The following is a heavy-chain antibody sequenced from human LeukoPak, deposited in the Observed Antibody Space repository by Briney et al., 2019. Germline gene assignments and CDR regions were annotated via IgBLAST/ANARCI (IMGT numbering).Heavy chain of an antibody. Sequence: PSETLSLTCTVSGGSISSSSYYWGWIRQPPGKGLEWIGSIYYSGSTYYNPSLKSRVTISVDTSKNQFSLKLSSVTAADTAVYYCARDLVTYYCSGGSCRGPTNWFDPWGQGTLVTVSS. J-gene: IGHJ5*02. D-gene: IGHD2-15*01. CDR3: ARDLVTYYCSGGSCRGPTNWFDP. CDR1: GGSISSSSYY. CDR2: IYYSGST. V-gene: IGHV4-39*07.